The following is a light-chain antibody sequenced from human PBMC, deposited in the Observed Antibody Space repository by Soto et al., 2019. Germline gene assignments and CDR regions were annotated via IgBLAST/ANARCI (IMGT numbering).Light chain of an antibody. CDR2: ATS. CDR1: QNVASY. V-gene: IGKV1-39*01. Sequence: DIQMTQSPSSLSASVGDKVTITCRASQNVASYLNWYQQKLGTAPKVLIYATSTLKTGVPSRFSGSGSGTEVMLTITSLQPEDFATYYCQQTYNTPLTFGGGTKVEIK. CDR3: QQTYNTPLT. J-gene: IGKJ4*01.